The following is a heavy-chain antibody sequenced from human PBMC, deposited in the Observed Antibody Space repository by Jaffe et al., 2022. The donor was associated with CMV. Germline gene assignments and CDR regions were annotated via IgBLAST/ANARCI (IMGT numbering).Heavy chain of an antibody. Sequence: QVQLVQSTVDLKMPGASVKVSCKTSGYMFSSYGITWVRQAPGQGLEWMGWISPDNGNTHFGQRFQGRVTLTTDTSTTTAYMELRGLRSDDTAVYYCATSLTPLGKWVLQYLDFWGQGTLVTVSS. D-gene: IGHD7-27*01. CDR3: ATSLTPLGKWVLQYLDF. CDR1: GYMFSSYG. CDR2: ISPDNGNT. J-gene: IGHJ4*02. V-gene: IGHV1-18*04.